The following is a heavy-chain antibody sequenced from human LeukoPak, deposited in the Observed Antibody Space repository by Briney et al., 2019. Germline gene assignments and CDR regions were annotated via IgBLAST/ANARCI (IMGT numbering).Heavy chain of an antibody. CDR3: ARDFPSGY. V-gene: IGHV3-74*01. CDR1: GFTFSSFW. Sequence: SGGSLRLSCAASGFTFSSFWMHWVRQTPGKGLVWVSGISGDGNSTNYADSVKGRFTTSRDNAKNTVYLQMNSLRTEDTAVYYCARDFPSGYWGQGILVTVSS. CDR2: ISGDGNST. J-gene: IGHJ4*02. D-gene: IGHD6-25*01.